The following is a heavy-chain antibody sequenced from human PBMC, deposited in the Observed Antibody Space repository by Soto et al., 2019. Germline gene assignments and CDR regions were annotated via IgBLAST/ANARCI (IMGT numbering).Heavy chain of an antibody. D-gene: IGHD2-8*01. CDR3: GKVFVRDTVHTDSDS. CDR2: IDYNAVT. CDR1: GGSIYRSGYY. V-gene: IGHV4-39*01. J-gene: IGHJ4*02. Sequence: ASETLSLTCTVSGGSIYRSGYYWGWIRQPPGRGLEWIGNIDYNAVTYSNPSLKSRVTISRDTSKNQFSLKLTSVTAADTALYYCGKVFVRDTVHTDSDSCGPRTLVTVSS.